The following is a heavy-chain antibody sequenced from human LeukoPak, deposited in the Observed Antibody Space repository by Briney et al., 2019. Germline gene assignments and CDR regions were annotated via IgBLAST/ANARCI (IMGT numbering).Heavy chain of an antibody. Sequence: PGGSLRLSCAASGFTFSSYSMNWVRQAPGKGLEWVSSISSSSSYIYYADSVKGRFTISRDNAKNSLYLQMNSLRAEDTAVYYCARARGSGSYGIFDYWGQGTLVTVSS. J-gene: IGHJ4*02. V-gene: IGHV3-21*01. CDR1: GFTFSSYS. D-gene: IGHD3-10*01. CDR3: ARARGSGSYGIFDY. CDR2: ISSSSSYI.